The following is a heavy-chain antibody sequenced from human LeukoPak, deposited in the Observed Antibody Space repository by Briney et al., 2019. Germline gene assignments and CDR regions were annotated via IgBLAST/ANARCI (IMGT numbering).Heavy chain of an antibody. CDR2: FYNSGST. CDR1: GVSISTYY. D-gene: IGHD1-26*01. CDR3: ARHGGSYSFDS. Sequence: SETLPLTCTASGVSISTYYWSWIRQPPGKGLEWIGYFYNSGSTNYNPSLKSRVTISVDTSRNQSSLKLTSVTAADTAVYYCARHGGSYSFDSWGQGTLVTVSS. J-gene: IGHJ4*02. V-gene: IGHV4-59*08.